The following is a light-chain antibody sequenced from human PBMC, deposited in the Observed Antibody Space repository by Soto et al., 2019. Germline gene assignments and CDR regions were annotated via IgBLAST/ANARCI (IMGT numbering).Light chain of an antibody. J-gene: IGLJ2*01. CDR3: CSYAGTYSWL. V-gene: IGLV2-11*01. Sequence: QAVLTQPRSVSGSPGQSVTISCTGTSSNVGGYNYVSWYQHHPDKVPKLLIYDVTERPSGVPDRFSGYKSGNTASLTISGLQADDEADYYCCSYAGTYSWLFGGGTKLTVL. CDR2: DVT. CDR1: SSNVGGYNY.